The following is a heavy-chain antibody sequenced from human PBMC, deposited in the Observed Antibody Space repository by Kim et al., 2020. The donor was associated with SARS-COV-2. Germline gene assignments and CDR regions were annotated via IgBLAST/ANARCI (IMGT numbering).Heavy chain of an antibody. J-gene: IGHJ4*02. CDR3: AKLAVRAYYNGDDY. D-gene: IGHD3-10*01. CDR1: GFTFRSSV. V-gene: IGHV3-23*01. Sequence: GGSLRLSYAASGFTFRSSVIYWVRQSPRKGLEWVSAITGSDTTTSYADSVKGRFTISRDNSKNTVYLQMNSLRADDTAVYYCAKLAVRAYYNGDDYWGQGTLVTVSS. CDR2: ITGSDTTT.